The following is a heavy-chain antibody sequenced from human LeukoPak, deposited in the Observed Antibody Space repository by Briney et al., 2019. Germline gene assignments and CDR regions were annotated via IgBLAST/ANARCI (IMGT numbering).Heavy chain of an antibody. D-gene: IGHD4-17*01. J-gene: IGHJ4*02. CDR2: INPNSGDT. Sequence: GASVKVSCRASGYTFTGYYMHWVRQAPGQGLEWMGRINPNSGDTNYAQKFQGRVTMTRDTSITTAYLELSGLRSDDTALFYCAREATTLPSPLGYWGQGTLVTVSS. CDR1: GYTFTGYY. V-gene: IGHV1-2*06. CDR3: AREATTLPSPLGY.